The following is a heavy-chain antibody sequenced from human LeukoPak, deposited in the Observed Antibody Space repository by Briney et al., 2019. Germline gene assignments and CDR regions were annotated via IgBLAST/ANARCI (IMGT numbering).Heavy chain of an antibody. D-gene: IGHD1-26*01. CDR2: IIPILGIA. Sequence: ASVKVSCKASGGTFSSYAISWVRQAPGQGLEWMGRIIPILGIANYAQKFQGRVTITADKSTSTAYMELSSLRSEDTAVYYCARRVEVGATLLDYWGQGTLVTVSS. CDR3: ARRVEVGATLLDY. CDR1: GGTFSSYA. J-gene: IGHJ4*02. V-gene: IGHV1-69*04.